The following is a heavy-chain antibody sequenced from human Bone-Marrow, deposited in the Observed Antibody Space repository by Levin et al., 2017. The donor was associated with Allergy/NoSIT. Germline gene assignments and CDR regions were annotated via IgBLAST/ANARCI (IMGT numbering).Heavy chain of an antibody. V-gene: IGHV3-30*04. D-gene: IGHD2/OR15-2a*01. CDR1: GFSLTDYP. J-gene: IGHJ3*01. CDR3: ARDSRLPGKATYYFPDAFDV. CDR2: VSYDGTTE. Sequence: GGSLRLSCVVSGFSLTDYPIHWVRQAPGKGLEWVAVVSYDGTTEFYADSVKGRFTISRDTSNNAVNLQLRSMRADDTAVYYCARDSRLPGKATYYFPDAFDVWGPGTLVTVSS.